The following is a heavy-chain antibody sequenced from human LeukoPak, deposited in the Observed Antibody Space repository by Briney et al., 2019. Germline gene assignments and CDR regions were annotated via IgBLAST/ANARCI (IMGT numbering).Heavy chain of an antibody. J-gene: IGHJ6*03. V-gene: IGHV1-3*03. CDR2: INADNGNT. CDR3: ARGPPGYCSTTSCWGGYMDV. Sequence: ASVKVSCKASGYTFTSYAMHWVRQAPGQRLEWMGWINADNGNTKYSQEFQGRVTITRDTSASTAYMELSSLRSEDMAVYYCARGPPGYCSTTSCWGGYMDVWGKGTTVTVSS. CDR1: GYTFTSYA. D-gene: IGHD2-2*01.